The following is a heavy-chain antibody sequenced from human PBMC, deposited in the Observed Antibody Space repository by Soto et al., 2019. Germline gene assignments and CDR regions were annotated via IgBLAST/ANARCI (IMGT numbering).Heavy chain of an antibody. CDR2: ISSSGSTI. J-gene: IGHJ5*02. D-gene: IGHD6-6*01. CDR1: GFTVSDYY. Sequence: QVQLVESGGGLVKPGRSLRLSCAASGFTVSDYYMSWIRQAPGKGLEWVSYISSSGSTIYYADSVKGRFPISRDNAKNSLYLQMNSLRAEDTAVYYCLSCLSSSSNWFDPWGQGTLVTVSP. CDR3: LSCLSSSSNWFDP. V-gene: IGHV3-11*01.